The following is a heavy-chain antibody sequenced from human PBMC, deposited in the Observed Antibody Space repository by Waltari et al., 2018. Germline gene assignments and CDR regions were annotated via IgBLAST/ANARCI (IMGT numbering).Heavy chain of an antibody. J-gene: IGHJ6*02. CDR1: GGSISSSNW. Sequence: QVQLQESGPGLVKPSGTLSLTCAVSGGSISSSNWWSWVRQPPGKGLEWIGEIYHSGSTNYNPSLKSRVTISVDKSKNQFSLKLSSVTAADTAVYYCARYSSSGVGYYYYYYGMDVWGQGTTVTVSS. CDR3: ARYSSSGVGYYYYYYGMDV. D-gene: IGHD6-13*01. V-gene: IGHV4-4*02. CDR2: IYHSGST.